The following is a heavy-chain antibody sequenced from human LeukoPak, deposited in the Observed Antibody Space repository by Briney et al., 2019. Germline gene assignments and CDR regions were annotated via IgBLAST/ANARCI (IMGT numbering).Heavy chain of an antibody. V-gene: IGHV4-34*01. J-gene: IGHJ4*02. CDR2: INHSGST. CDR3: ARDHPMYCSSTSCYRLVYFDY. D-gene: IGHD2-2*02. CDR1: GGSFSGYY. Sequence: SETLSLTCAVYGGSFSGYYWSWIRQPPGKGLEWIGEINHSGSTNYNPSLKSRVTISVDTSKNQFSLKLSSVTAADTAVYYCARDHPMYCSSTSCYRLVYFDYWGQGTLVTVSS.